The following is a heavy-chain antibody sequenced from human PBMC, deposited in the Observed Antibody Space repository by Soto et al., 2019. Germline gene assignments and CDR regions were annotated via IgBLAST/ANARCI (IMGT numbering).Heavy chain of an antibody. CDR1: GGSISSYY. V-gene: IGHV4-59*01. CDR2: IYYSGST. D-gene: IGHD6-13*01. Sequence: NPSETLSLTCTVSGGSISSYYWSWIRQPPGKGLEWIGYIYYSGSTNYNPSLKSRVTISVDTSKNQFSLKLSSVTAADTAVYYCARAVPSIAAAGTGVNWFDPWGQGTLVTVSS. CDR3: ARAVPSIAAAGTGVNWFDP. J-gene: IGHJ5*02.